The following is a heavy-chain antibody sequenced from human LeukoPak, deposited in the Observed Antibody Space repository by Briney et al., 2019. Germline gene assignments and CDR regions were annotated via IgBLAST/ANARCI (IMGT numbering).Heavy chain of an antibody. J-gene: IGHJ4*02. V-gene: IGHV3-23*01. D-gene: IGHD3-10*01. Sequence: PGGSLRLSCAASGFTFSSYAMTWVRQAPGKGLEWVSAISASGGSTYYADSVKGRFTISRDNSKNTLYLQMNSLRAEDTAVYYCAKESGSLRTQWPDQFDYWGQGTLVTVSS. CDR1: GFTFSSYA. CDR3: AKESGSLRTQWPDQFDY. CDR2: ISASGGST.